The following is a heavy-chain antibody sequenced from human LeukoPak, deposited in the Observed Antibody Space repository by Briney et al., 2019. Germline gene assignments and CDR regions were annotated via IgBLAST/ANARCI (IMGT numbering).Heavy chain of an antibody. J-gene: IGHJ4*02. CDR2: IDYSGNT. V-gene: IGHV4-30-4*08. CDR3: ARKIGPGPYYFDY. Sequence: PSETLSLTCTVSGGSISSGDYYWSWIRQPPGKGLEWNRYIDYSGNTYYDPSLKSRVTISVDTSKDQFSLKLSSVTAADTAVYYCARKIGPGPYYFDYWGQGTLVTVSS. CDR1: GGSISSGDYY.